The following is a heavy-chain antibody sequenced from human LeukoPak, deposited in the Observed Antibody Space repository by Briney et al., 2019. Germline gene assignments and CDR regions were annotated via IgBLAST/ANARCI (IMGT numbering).Heavy chain of an antibody. CDR2: ITSSGPTA. CDR1: GFTFSNYE. Sequence: GGSLRLSCAASGFTFSNYEMNWVRQAPGMGLEWVSYITSSGPTAFYANSVKGRFNISRDNAQNSLFLQMNNLTAEDTAIYYCARLGFCSDGSCYSLDYWGQGILVTVSS. D-gene: IGHD2-15*01. CDR3: ARLGFCSDGSCYSLDY. V-gene: IGHV3-48*03. J-gene: IGHJ4*02.